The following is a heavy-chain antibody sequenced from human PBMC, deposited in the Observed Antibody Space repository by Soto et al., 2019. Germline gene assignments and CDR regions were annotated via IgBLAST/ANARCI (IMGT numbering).Heavy chain of an antibody. CDR3: AKLLVTQMPYYYYGLDV. Sequence: GGSLRLSCGVSGFTFSNYAMSLVRQAPGKGLEWVSAINIGGDSTYYADSVKGRFTISRDNSKNTLYLQMNSLRAEDTAVYYCAKLLVTQMPYYYYGLDVWGQGTTVTVSS. CDR2: INIGGDST. D-gene: IGHD2-21*02. J-gene: IGHJ6*02. V-gene: IGHV3-23*01. CDR1: GFTFSNYA.